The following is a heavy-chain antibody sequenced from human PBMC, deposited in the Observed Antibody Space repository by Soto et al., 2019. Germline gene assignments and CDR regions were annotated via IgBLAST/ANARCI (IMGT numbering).Heavy chain of an antibody. V-gene: IGHV4-30-4*01. CDR3: ARYSPNGVYCISTSCKRGMDV. D-gene: IGHD2-2*01. CDR2: IYYSGST. CDR1: GGSISSGDYY. Sequence: PSETLSLTCTVSGGSISSGDYYWSWIRQPPGKGLEWIGYIYYSGSTYYNPSLKSRVTISVDTSKNQFSLKLSSVTAADTAVYYCARYSPNGVYCISTSCKRGMDVWGQGTTVTVSS. J-gene: IGHJ6*02.